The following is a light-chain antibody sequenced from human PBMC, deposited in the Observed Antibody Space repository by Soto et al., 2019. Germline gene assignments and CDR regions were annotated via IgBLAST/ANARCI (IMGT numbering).Light chain of an antibody. Sequence: QSVLTQPPSASGSPGQSVTISCTGTSSDVGGYNYVSWYQQHPGKAPKLMIYEVSKRPSGVPDRFSGSKSGNTASLTVSGLQAEDEDDYYCSSYAGSNKVFGGGTKLTVL. CDR3: SSYAGSNKV. J-gene: IGLJ3*02. CDR2: EVS. CDR1: SSDVGGYNY. V-gene: IGLV2-8*01.